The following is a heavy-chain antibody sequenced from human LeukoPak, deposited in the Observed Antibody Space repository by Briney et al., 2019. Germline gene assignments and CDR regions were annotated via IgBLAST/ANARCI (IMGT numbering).Heavy chain of an antibody. D-gene: IGHD3-9*01. CDR3: ARLAYYDILTGYYNPLEY. J-gene: IGHJ4*02. CDR1: GGSFSGYY. Sequence: PSETLSLTCAVYGGSFSGYYWSWIRQPPGKGLEWIGEINHSGSTNYNPSLKSRVTISVDTSKNQFSLKLSSVTAADTAVYYCARLAYYDILTGYYNPLEYWGQGTLVTVSS. CDR2: INHSGST. V-gene: IGHV4-34*01.